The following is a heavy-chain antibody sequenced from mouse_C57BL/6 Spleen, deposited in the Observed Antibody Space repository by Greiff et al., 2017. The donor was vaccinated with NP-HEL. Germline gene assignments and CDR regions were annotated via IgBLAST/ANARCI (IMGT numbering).Heavy chain of an antibody. CDR1: GYTFTSYW. CDR2: IYPGSGST. CDR3: ARDPYYYGQPYYFDY. Sequence: QVQLQQPGAELVKPGASVKMSCKASGYTFTSYWITWVKQRPGQGLEWIGDIYPGSGSTNYNEKFKSKATLTVDTSSSTAYMQLSSLTSEDSAVYYCARDPYYYGQPYYFDYWGQGTTLTVSS. J-gene: IGHJ2*01. D-gene: IGHD1-1*01. V-gene: IGHV1-55*01.